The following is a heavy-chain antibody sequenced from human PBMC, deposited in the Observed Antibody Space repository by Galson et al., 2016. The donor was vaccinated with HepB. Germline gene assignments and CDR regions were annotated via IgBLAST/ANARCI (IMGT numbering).Heavy chain of an antibody. CDR2: ISSGRTYI. CDR1: GFTFKNFA. D-gene: IGHD6-13*01. Sequence: SLRLSCAASGFTFKNFAMNWVRKAPGKGLEWVSSISSGRTYIYYADSVKGRFTISRDNAEASLSLQMNSLRAEDTAIYYCVREGQVMAAAGSYDFWGQGTLVTVSS. J-gene: IGHJ4*02. V-gene: IGHV3-21*01. CDR3: VREGQVMAAAGSYDF.